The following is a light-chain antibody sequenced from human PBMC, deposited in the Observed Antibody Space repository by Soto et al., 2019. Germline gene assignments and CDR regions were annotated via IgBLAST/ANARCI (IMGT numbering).Light chain of an antibody. CDR1: QAIRND. V-gene: IGKV1-6*01. J-gene: IGKJ2*01. CDR2: AAS. CDR3: LQDYNYPYT. Sequence: AIQMTQSPSSLSASVGDRVTITCRASQAIRNDLGWYQQKPGKAPKVLISAASNLQSGVPSRFSGTGSGTDFTLTISSLQPEDFATYYCLQDYNYPYTFGQGTKLEIK.